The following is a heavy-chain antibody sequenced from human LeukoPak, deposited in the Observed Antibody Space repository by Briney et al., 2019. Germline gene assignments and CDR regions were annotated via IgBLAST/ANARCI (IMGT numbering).Heavy chain of an antibody. V-gene: IGHV3-33*01. CDR3: ARVRGYSGYDRAFDI. D-gene: IGHD5-12*01. CDR1: GFTFSSYG. CDR2: IWYGGSNK. J-gene: IGHJ3*02. Sequence: AGGSLRLSCAASGFTFSSYGMLWVRQAPGKGLEWVAVIWYGGSNKYYADSVKGRFTISRDNSKNTLYLQMNSLRAEDTAVYYCARVRGYSGYDRAFDIWGQGTMVTVSS.